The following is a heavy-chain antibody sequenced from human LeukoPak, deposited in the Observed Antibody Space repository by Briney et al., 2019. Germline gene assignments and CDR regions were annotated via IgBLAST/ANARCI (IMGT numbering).Heavy chain of an antibody. CDR2: IQGNGDGT. Sequence: GGSLRLSCAASGFTFTDYAMGWVRQAPGKGLEWVSTIQGNGDGTYYADSVKGRFSISRDNSKNMLSLQMNSLRAEDTAVYYCAKTNGYPNWFGPWGQGTLVTVSS. CDR1: GFTFTDYA. V-gene: IGHV3-23*01. J-gene: IGHJ5*02. D-gene: IGHD3-16*02. CDR3: AKTNGYPNWFGP.